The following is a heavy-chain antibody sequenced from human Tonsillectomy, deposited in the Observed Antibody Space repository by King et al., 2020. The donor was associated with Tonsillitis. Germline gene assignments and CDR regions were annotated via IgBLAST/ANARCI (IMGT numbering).Heavy chain of an antibody. CDR2: ISWNSGII. D-gene: IGHD3-3*01. Sequence: QLVQSGGGLVQPGRSLRLSCAASGFTFDDYAMHWFRQAPGKGLEWVSVISWNSGIIAYADSVKGRFTISRDNAKNSLYLQMNSLRAEDTALYYCAKDIIRYDFWSGSDYWGQGTLVTVSS. CDR3: AKDIIRYDFWSGSDY. J-gene: IGHJ4*02. V-gene: IGHV3-9*01. CDR1: GFTFDDYA.